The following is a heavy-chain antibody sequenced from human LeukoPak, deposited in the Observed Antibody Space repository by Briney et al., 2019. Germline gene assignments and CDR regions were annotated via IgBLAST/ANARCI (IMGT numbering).Heavy chain of an antibody. CDR2: INPSGGST. CDR1: GYTFTSYY. V-gene: IGHV1-46*01. Sequence: ASVKVSCKASGYTFTSYYMHWVRQAPGQGLEWMGIINPSGGSTSYAQKFQGRVTMTRDTSTSTVYMELSSLRSEDTAVYYCARDITMVRGVILTQAEYYFDYWGQGTRVTVSS. CDR3: ARDITMVRGVILTQAEYYFDY. D-gene: IGHD3-10*01. J-gene: IGHJ4*02.